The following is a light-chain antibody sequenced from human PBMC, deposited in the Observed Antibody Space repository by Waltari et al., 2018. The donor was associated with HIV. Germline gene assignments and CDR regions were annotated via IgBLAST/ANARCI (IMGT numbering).Light chain of an antibody. CDR3: AAWDHGLTGPNWV. CDR1: SSTIGRNY. V-gene: IGLV1-47*01. J-gene: IGLJ3*02. CDR2: RSD. Sequence: QSVLTQPPSTSGTPGQGVTISCSGSSSTIGRNYVYWYRHLPGTTPKRLIYRSDQRPSGVPDRFSASKSGTSASLAISGLQSEDEAVYYCAAWDHGLTGPNWVFGGGTRLTVL.